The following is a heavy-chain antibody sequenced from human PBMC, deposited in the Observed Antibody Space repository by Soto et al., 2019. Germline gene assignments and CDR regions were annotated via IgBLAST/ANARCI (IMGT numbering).Heavy chain of an antibody. CDR2: LSRSGDTT. J-gene: IGHJ6*02. D-gene: IGHD3-10*01. Sequence: EVQVLESGGGLVQPGGSLRLSCAASGFTFSSYAMSWVRQAPGKGLEWVSTLSRSGDTTYYADSVKGRFTVSRDNSKNXLXXXXXSLRAXXXXXXXXXRPFPGNTYXXXXXXVWGQG. CDR1: GFTFSSYA. V-gene: IGHV3-23*01. CDR3: XRPFPGNTYXXXXXXV.